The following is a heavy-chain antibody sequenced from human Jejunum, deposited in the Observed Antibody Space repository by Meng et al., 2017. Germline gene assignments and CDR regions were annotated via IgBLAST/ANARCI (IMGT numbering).Heavy chain of an antibody. CDR2: MFPSGDST. D-gene: IGHD3/OR15-3a*01. Sequence: ASVKVSCKASGYTFTNYYMHWVRQAPGQGLEWMGIMFPSGDSTSHAQKFQDRLTMTRDTSTSTDYMELSSLSSDDTAVYYCGREAPGTGYYDYWGQGTLVTVSS. V-gene: IGHV1-46*01. J-gene: IGHJ4*02. CDR3: GREAPGTGYYDY. CDR1: GYTFTNYY.